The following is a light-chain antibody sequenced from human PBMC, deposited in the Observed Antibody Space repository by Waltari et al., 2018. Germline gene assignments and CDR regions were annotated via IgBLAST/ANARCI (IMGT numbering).Light chain of an antibody. Sequence: QSALTQPASVSGSPGQSITISCTGARSDVGRYNYFSWYQQYPGTAPKLIIYDVSNRPSGVSNRFSGSKSGNTASLTISGLQAEDEADYYCSSYTSSSTLVFGGGTKLTVL. J-gene: IGLJ3*02. V-gene: IGLV2-14*03. CDR1: RSDVGRYNY. CDR2: DVS. CDR3: SSYTSSSTLV.